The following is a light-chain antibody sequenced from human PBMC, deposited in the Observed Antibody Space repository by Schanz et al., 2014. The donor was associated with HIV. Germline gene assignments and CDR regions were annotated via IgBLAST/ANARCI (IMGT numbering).Light chain of an antibody. J-gene: IGKJ4*01. V-gene: IGKV3-20*01. CDR2: GAS. Sequence: EIVLTQSPGTLSLSPGERATLSCRASQTVSSSSLAWYQQKPGQSPRLLIYGASSRATGIPDRFSGSGSGTDFTLTISRLEPEDFATYYCQHYDISRGTFGGGTRVEIK. CDR1: QTVSSSS. CDR3: QHYDISRGT.